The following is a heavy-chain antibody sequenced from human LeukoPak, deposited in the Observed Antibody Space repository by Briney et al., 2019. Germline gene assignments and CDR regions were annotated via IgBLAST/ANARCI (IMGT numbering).Heavy chain of an antibody. Sequence: ASVKVSCKASGYTFTSYAMNWVRQAPGQGLEWMGWINTNTGNPTYAQGFTGRFVFSLDTSVSTAYLQISSLKAEDTAVYYCARAYSSSCPGLNRFDPWSHGTLGTVSS. J-gene: IGHJ5*02. CDR3: ARAYSSSCPGLNRFDP. CDR2: INTNTGNP. V-gene: IGHV7-4-1*02. CDR1: GYTFTSYA. D-gene: IGHD6-13*01.